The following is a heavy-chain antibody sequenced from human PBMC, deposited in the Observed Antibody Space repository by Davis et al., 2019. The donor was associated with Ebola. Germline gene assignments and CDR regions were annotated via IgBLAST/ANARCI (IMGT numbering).Heavy chain of an antibody. CDR2: ISGRGIET. V-gene: IGHV3-21*01. CDR3: ARDSRGYYYYYYGMDV. Sequence: GESLKISCAASGFTFNTYAMDWVRQAPGKGLEWVTAISGRGIETYYADSVKGRFTISRDNAKNSLYLQMNSLRAEDTAVYYCARDSRGYYYYYYGMDVWGQGTTVTVSS. J-gene: IGHJ6*02. D-gene: IGHD6-13*01. CDR1: GFTFNTYA.